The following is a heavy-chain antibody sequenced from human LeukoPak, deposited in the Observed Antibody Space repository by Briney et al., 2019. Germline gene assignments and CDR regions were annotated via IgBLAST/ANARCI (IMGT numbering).Heavy chain of an antibody. CDR3: ARDLAPFSMVRGVMGDY. J-gene: IGHJ4*02. CDR2: INWNGSIT. Sequence: SGGSLRLSCAAAGLTFDDYGMSWVRQAPGKGLEWVSGINWNGSITGYADSLKGRFTISRDNAKNSLYLQMNSLRAEDTALYYCARDLAPFSMVRGVMGDYWGQGTLVTVSS. V-gene: IGHV3-20*04. CDR1: GLTFDDYG. D-gene: IGHD3-10*01.